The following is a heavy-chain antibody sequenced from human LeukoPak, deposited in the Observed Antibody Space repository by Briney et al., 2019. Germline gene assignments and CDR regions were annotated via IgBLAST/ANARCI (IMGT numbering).Heavy chain of an antibody. V-gene: IGHV4-34*01. CDR2: INHSGST. D-gene: IGHD3-9*01. Sequence: SETLSLTCAVYGGTFSGYYWSWIRQPPGKGLEWIGEINHSGSTNYNPSLQSRVTLSVDTSKNQFSLKLSSVTAADTAVYYCARLYRGLRYFPHYYYYMDVWGKGTTVTISS. CDR1: GGTFSGYY. CDR3: ARLYRGLRYFPHYYYYMDV. J-gene: IGHJ6*03.